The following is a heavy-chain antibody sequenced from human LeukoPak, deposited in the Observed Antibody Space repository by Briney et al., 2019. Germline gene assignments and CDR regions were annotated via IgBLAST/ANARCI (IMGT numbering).Heavy chain of an antibody. CDR2: IYYSGST. J-gene: IGHJ4*02. CDR3: ARSIVVVTALPRD. V-gene: IGHV4-39*07. Sequence: SETLSLTCTVSGGSISSSSYYWGWVRQPPGKGLEWIGSIYYSGSTYYNPSLKSRVTISVDTSKNQFSLKLSSVTAADTAVYYCARSIVVVTALPRDWGQGTLVTVSS. D-gene: IGHD2-21*02. CDR1: GGSISSSSYY.